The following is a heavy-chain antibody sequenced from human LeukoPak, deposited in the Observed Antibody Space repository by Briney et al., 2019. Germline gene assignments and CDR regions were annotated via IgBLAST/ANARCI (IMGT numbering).Heavy chain of an antibody. Sequence: GGSLRLSCAASGFTFDDYAMHWVRQAPGKGLEWVSGISWNSGSIGYADSVKGRFTISRDNAKNSLYLQMNSLRAEDTALYYCAKGWGEQLAIAFDIWGQGTMVTVSS. J-gene: IGHJ3*02. CDR1: GFTFDDYA. D-gene: IGHD3-16*01. V-gene: IGHV3-9*01. CDR3: AKGWGEQLAIAFDI. CDR2: ISWNSGSI.